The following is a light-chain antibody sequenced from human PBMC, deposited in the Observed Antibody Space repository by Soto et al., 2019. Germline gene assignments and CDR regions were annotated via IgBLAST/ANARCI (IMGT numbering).Light chain of an antibody. CDR1: QNIDNDY. Sequence: EVVLTQSPGTLSLSPGEGATFSCRASQNIDNDYLAWYQQKPGQSPRLLIYGASSRATGIPDRFSGSGSGTDFTLNISRLEPEDFALYYCHQYGRSPSWTFGQGTRVEIQ. CDR2: GAS. CDR3: HQYGRSPSWT. V-gene: IGKV3-20*01. J-gene: IGKJ1*01.